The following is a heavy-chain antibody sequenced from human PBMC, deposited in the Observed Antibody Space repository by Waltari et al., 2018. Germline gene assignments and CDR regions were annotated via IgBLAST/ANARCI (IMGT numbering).Heavy chain of an antibody. Sequence: QVQLQESGPGLVKPSETLSLTCTVSGGSISSYYWSWIRQPPGKGLEWIGYIYYSGSTNYNPSLKSRVTISVDTSKNQFSLKLSSVTAADTAVYYCARGPPGAFDIWGQGTMVTVSS. CDR1: GGSISSYY. V-gene: IGHV4-59*01. D-gene: IGHD2-2*01. CDR2: IYYSGST. CDR3: ARGPPGAFDI. J-gene: IGHJ3*02.